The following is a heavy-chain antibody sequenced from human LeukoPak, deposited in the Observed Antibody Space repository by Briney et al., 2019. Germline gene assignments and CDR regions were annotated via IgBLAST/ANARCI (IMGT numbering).Heavy chain of an antibody. D-gene: IGHD2-15*01. CDR1: GGSIRSLTW. J-gene: IGHJ4*02. CDR2: IHQSGDT. Sequence: SETLSLTCAVSGGSIRSLTWWSWVRQPPGKGLEWIGEIHQSGDTNYNPSLKSRVSTSMDQSKNQFSLKVSSVTAADTAVYYCAREGRWQLLDYWGQGTLVTVSS. CDR3: AREGRWQLLDY. V-gene: IGHV4-4*02.